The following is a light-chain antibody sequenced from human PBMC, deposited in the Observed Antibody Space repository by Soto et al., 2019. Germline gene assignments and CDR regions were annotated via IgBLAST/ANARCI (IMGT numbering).Light chain of an antibody. CDR3: LKCDSVLPLFT. J-gene: IGKJ3*01. Sequence: DIQMTRSPSSLSASVGDRVTITCRASQDIGHYLAWYQQKPGKVPKLLIYSASTLHSGVPSRFGGSGTGTDFTLTINSLQPEDVATYYCLKCDSVLPLFTFGPGTKVAI. CDR2: SAS. CDR1: QDIGHY. V-gene: IGKV1-27*01.